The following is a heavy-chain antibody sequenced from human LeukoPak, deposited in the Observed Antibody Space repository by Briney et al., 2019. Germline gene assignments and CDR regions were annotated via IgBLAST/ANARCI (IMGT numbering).Heavy chain of an antibody. V-gene: IGHV3-30*18. J-gene: IGHJ3*02. Sequence: GGSLRLSCAASGFTFSSYGMHWVRQAPGKGLEWVAVISYDGSNKYYADSVKGRFTISRDNSKNTLYLQMNSLRAEDTAVYYCAKALKGYGDYGVVDGAFDIWGQGTMVTVSS. CDR1: GFTFSSYG. CDR2: ISYDGSNK. D-gene: IGHD4-17*01. CDR3: AKALKGYGDYGVVDGAFDI.